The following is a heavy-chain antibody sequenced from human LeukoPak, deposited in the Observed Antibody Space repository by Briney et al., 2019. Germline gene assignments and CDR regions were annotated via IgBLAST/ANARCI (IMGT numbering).Heavy chain of an antibody. CDR2: ISSSGSTI. D-gene: IGHD6-13*01. V-gene: IGHV3-48*03. CDR3: ARDPWVAAAGTFDY. Sequence: GGSLRLSCAASGFTFSSYEMSWVRQAPGKGLEWVSYISSSGSTIYYADSVKGRFTISRDNAKNSLYLQMNSLRAEDTAVYYCARDPWVAAAGTFDYWGQGTLVTVSS. CDR1: GFTFSSYE. J-gene: IGHJ4*02.